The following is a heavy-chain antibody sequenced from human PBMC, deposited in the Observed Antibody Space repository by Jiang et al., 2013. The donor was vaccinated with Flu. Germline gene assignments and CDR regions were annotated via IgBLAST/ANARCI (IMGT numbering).Heavy chain of an antibody. J-gene: IGHJ4*02. D-gene: IGHD5-24*01. CDR2: ISSSSSYI. CDR1: GFTFSSYS. CDR3: ARGSRDVEMATIGFY. V-gene: IGHV3-21*01. Sequence: VQLVESGGGLVKPGGSLRLSRAASGFTFSSYSMNWVRQAPGKGLEWVSSISSSSSYIYYADSVKGRFTISRDNAKNSLYLQMNSLRAEDTAVYYCARGSRDVEMATIGFYWGQGTLVTVSS.